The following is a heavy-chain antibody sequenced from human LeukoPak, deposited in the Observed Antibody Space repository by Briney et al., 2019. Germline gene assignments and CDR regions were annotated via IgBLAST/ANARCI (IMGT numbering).Heavy chain of an antibody. CDR2: IKQDGSEK. CDR3: AREDTVTTEYYGMDV. CDR1: GFTFSSYW. D-gene: IGHD4-17*01. V-gene: IGHV3-7*01. J-gene: IGHJ6*02. Sequence: GSLRLSCAASGFTFSSYWMSWVRQAPGKGLEWVANIKQDGSEKYYVDSVKGRFTISRDNAKNSLYLQMNSLRAEDTAVYYCAREDTVTTEYYGMDVWGQGTTVTVSS.